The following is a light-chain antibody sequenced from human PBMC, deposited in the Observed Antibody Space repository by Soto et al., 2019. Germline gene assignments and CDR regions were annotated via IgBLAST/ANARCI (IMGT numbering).Light chain of an antibody. V-gene: IGLV1-40*01. Sequence: QAVVTQPPSVSGAPGQRVTISCTGSSANIGAAYNVDWYQQLPGTAPKLLIYGNNNRPSGVPARFSGSKSGTSASLAIAGLQAEDEGDYYCSSYTSSSPYVFGTGTKVTVL. CDR1: SANIGAAYN. J-gene: IGLJ1*01. CDR3: SSYTSSSPYV. CDR2: GNN.